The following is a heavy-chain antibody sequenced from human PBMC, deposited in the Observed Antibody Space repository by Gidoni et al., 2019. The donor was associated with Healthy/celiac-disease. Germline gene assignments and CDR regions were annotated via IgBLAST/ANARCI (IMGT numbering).Heavy chain of an antibody. J-gene: IGHJ4*02. CDR2: IYPGDSDT. V-gene: IGHV5-51*01. Sequence: EVQLVQSGAEVKKPGESLKIACKGSGYRFTSYWIGWVRQMPGKGLEWMGIIYPGDSDTRYLPSFQGQVTISADKSISTAYLQWSSLKASDTAMYYCARQGGLGYCTNGVCPDDYWGQGTLVTVSS. D-gene: IGHD2-8*01. CDR1: GYRFTSYW. CDR3: ARQGGLGYCTNGVCPDDY.